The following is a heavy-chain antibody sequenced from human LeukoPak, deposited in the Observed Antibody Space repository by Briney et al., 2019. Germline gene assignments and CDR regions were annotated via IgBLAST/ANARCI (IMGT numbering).Heavy chain of an antibody. Sequence: PSETLSLTCTVSGGSISSYYWSWIRQPPGKGLEWIGYIYYSGSTNYNPSLKSRVTISVDTSKNQFSLKLSSVTAADTAVYYCARDLYYYWYFDLWGRGTLVTVSS. CDR2: IYYSGST. CDR1: GGSISSYY. V-gene: IGHV4-59*01. CDR3: ARDLYYYWYFDL. D-gene: IGHD1-26*01. J-gene: IGHJ2*01.